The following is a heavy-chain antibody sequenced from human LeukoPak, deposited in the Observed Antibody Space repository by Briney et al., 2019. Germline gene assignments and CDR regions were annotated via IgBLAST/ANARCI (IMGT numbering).Heavy chain of an antibody. Sequence: ASVKVSCKASGGTFSSCAISWVRQAPGQGLEWMGGIIPIFGTANYAQKFQGRVTITTDESTSTAYMELSSLRSEDTAVYYCARDRTYYDSSGYFDYWGQGTLVTVSS. CDR1: GGTFSSCA. CDR2: IIPIFGTA. V-gene: IGHV1-69*05. CDR3: ARDRTYYDSSGYFDY. D-gene: IGHD3-22*01. J-gene: IGHJ4*02.